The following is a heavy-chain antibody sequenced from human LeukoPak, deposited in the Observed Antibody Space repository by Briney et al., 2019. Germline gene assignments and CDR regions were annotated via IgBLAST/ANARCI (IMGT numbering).Heavy chain of an antibody. V-gene: IGHV4-4*07. CDR2: IYASGST. D-gene: IGHD2/OR15-2a*01. J-gene: IGHJ4*02. CDR3: ARDFYGDDGHHPFDY. CDR1: GGSISNYC. Sequence: PSETLSLTCSVSGGSISNYCWNWIRQPAGKGLEWIGRIYASGSTNYNPSLKSRVTISMDKSKNHFSLNLKSVTAADTGFYYCARDFYGDDGHHPFDYWGQGIQVTVSS.